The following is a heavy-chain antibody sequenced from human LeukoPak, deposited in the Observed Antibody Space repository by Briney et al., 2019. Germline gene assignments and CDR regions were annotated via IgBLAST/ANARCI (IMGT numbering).Heavy chain of an antibody. D-gene: IGHD6-13*01. CDR2: IYHSGST. V-gene: IGHV4-30-2*01. CDR1: GGSISSGGYY. J-gene: IGHJ4*02. CDR3: ARDSSGYSSSGNFDY. Sequence: SEALSLTCTVSGGSISSGGYYWSWIRQPPGKGLEWIGYIYHSGSTYYNPSLKSRVTISVDRSKNQFSLKLSSVTAADTAVYYCARDSSGYSSSGNFDYWGQGTLVTVSS.